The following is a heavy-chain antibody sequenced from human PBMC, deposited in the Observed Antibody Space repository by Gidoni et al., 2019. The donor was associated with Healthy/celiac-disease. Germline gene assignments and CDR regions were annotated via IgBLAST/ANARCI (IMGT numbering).Heavy chain of an antibody. CDR2: ISSSSSYI. CDR1: GFTFSSYS. D-gene: IGHD3-3*01. J-gene: IGHJ2*01. Sequence: EVQLVESGGGLVKPGGSLRLSCAASGFTFSSYSMNWVRQAPGKVLEWVSSISSSSSYIYYADSVKGRFTISRDNAKNSLYLQMNSLRAEDTAVYYCARPTGGSGYYSNWYFDLWGRGTLVTVSS. CDR3: ARPTGGSGYYSNWYFDL. V-gene: IGHV3-21*01.